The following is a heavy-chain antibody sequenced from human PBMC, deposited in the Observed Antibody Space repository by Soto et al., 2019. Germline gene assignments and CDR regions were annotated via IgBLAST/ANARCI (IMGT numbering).Heavy chain of an antibody. Sequence: SVKVSCNAAGGPFISYAIIWVRQAPGQGLEWMGGIIPIFGTANYAQKFQGRVTITADESTSTAYMELSSLRSEDTAVYYCASGAPRSLRRYCSGGSCYRVMNWFDPWGQGTLVTVSS. J-gene: IGHJ5*02. D-gene: IGHD2-15*01. V-gene: IGHV1-69*13. CDR3: ASGAPRSLRRYCSGGSCYRVMNWFDP. CDR2: IIPIFGTA. CDR1: GGPFISYA.